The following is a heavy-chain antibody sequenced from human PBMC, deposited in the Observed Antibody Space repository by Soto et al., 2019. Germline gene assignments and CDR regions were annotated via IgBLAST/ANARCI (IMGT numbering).Heavy chain of an antibody. CDR3: AADTRYGSGSYYFDY. J-gene: IGHJ4*01. V-gene: IGHV1-58*02. Sequence: SSVKVSCKASGFTFTRSAMQWVRQARGQRLEWIGWIVVGSGNTNYAQKFQERVTITRDMSTSTAYMELSSLRSEDTAVYYCAADTRYGSGSYYFDYWG. D-gene: IGHD3-10*01. CDR2: IVVGSGNT. CDR1: GFTFTRSA.